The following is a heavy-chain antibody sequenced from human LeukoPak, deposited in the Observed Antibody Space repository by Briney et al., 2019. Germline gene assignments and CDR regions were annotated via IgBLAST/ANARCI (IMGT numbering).Heavy chain of an antibody. V-gene: IGHV3-7*01. D-gene: IGHD6-19*01. J-gene: IGHJ4*02. Sequence: PGGSLRLSCAASGFMFSSYWMSWVRQAPGKGLEWVANIKQDGSEKYYVDSVKGRFTISRDNAKNSLYLQMNSLRAEDMAVYYCARGDSSRIDYWGQGTLVTVSS. CDR3: ARGDSSRIDY. CDR2: IKQDGSEK. CDR1: GFMFSSYW.